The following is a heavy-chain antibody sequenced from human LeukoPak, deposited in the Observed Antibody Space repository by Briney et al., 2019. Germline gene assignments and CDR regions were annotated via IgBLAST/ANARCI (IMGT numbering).Heavy chain of an antibody. V-gene: IGHV4-34*01. D-gene: IGHD1-7*01. CDR3: ARGDPKLTGTKNQQYYYYGMDV. J-gene: IGHJ6*02. CDR1: GGSFSGYY. Sequence: PSETLSLTCAVYGGSFSGYYWSWIRQPPGKGLEWIGEINHSGSTNYNPSLKSRVTISVDTSKNQFSLKLSSVTAADTAVYYCARGDPKLTGTKNQQYYYYGMDVWGQGTTVTVSS. CDR2: INHSGST.